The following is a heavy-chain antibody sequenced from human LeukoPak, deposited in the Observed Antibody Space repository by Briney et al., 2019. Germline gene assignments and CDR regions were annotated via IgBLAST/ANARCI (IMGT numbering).Heavy chain of an antibody. CDR3: ARRKYCSGGSCHGYYYYGMDV. CDR2: IYPGDSDT. CDR1: GYSFTNYW. D-gene: IGHD2-15*01. V-gene: IGHV5-51*01. J-gene: IGHJ6*02. Sequence: GESLKIPCKGSGYSFTNYWIGWVRQMPGKGLEWMGIIYPGDSDTRYSPSFQGQVTISADKSISTAYLQWSSLKASDTAMYYCARRKYCSGGSCHGYYYYGMDVWGQGTTVTVSS.